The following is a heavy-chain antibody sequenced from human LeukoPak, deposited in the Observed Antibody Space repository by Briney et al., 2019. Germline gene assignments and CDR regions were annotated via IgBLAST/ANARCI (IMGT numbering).Heavy chain of an antibody. CDR3: AVHLPGDYLDR. J-gene: IGHJ4*02. V-gene: IGHV1-8*01. CDR2: MNPDSGNT. Sequence: ASVKVSCKASGFAFNIYDINWARQATGQGLEWMGWMNPDSGNTGFAQKFQGRVTMTRNTSITTAYMELSSLRSEDTAVYYCAVHLPGDYLDRWGKGTLVTVSS. CDR1: GFAFNIYD.